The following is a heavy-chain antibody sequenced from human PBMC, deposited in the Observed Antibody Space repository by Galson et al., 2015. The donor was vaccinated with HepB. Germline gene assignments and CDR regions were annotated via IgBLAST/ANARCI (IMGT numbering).Heavy chain of an antibody. Sequence: SLRLSCAASGFTFSSYSMNWVRQAPGKGLEWVSYVSSSSSTIYYADPVKGRFTISRDNAKNSLYLQMNSLRDEDTAVYYCAREGIAVAGTRGGVDYWGQGTLVTVSS. V-gene: IGHV3-48*02. CDR2: VSSSSSTI. CDR1: GFTFSSYS. CDR3: AREGIAVAGTRGGVDY. J-gene: IGHJ4*02. D-gene: IGHD6-19*01.